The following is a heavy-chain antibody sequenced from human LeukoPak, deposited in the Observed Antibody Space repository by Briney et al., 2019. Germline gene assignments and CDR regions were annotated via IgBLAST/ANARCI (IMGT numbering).Heavy chain of an antibody. V-gene: IGHV1-18*01. D-gene: IGHD3-10*01. CDR3: ARVCITMVRGVILYYYGMDV. Sequence: GASVKASCKASGYTFTSYGISWVRQAPGQGLEWMGWISAYNGNTNYAQKLQGRVTMTTDTSTSTAYMELRSLRSDDTAVYYCARVCITMVRGVILYYYGMDVWGQGTTVTVPS. CDR2: ISAYNGNT. CDR1: GYTFTSYG. J-gene: IGHJ6*02.